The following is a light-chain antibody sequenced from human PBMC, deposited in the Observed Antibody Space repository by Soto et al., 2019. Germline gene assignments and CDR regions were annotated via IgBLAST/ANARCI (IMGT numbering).Light chain of an antibody. Sequence: QSALTQPASVSGSPGQSITIYCTGTSSDVGGYNYVSWYQQHPGKAPKLMIYEVSNRPSGVSNRFSGSKSGNTASLTISGLQAEDEADYYCSSYTSSSTVYVFGTGTKLTVL. CDR3: SSYTSSSTVYV. J-gene: IGLJ1*01. V-gene: IGLV2-14*01. CDR2: EVS. CDR1: SSDVGGYNY.